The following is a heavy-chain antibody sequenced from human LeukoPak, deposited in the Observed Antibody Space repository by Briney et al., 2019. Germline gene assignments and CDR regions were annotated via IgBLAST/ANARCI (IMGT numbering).Heavy chain of an antibody. D-gene: IGHD7-27*01. CDR2: ISYDGSNK. CDR1: GFTFNSYA. J-gene: IGHJ4*02. Sequence: GRSLRLSCAASGFTFNSYAMHWVRQAPGKGLEWVAVISYDGSNKYYADSVKGRFTISRDNYKNTLYLQMNSLRAEDTAVYYCARGDWGSFGFDYWGQGTLVTVSS. V-gene: IGHV3-30-3*01. CDR3: ARGDWGSFGFDY.